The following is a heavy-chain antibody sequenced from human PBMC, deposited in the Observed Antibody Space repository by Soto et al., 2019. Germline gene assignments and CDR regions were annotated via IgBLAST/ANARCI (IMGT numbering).Heavy chain of an antibody. CDR3: SIFLYDFSSAYYTVSAEPDHQGFDH. J-gene: IGHJ5*02. D-gene: IGHD3-3*01. CDR1: CYTFTSYG. CDR2: ISAYNGNT. V-gene: IGHV1-18*01. Sequence: SLQVSCKASCYTFTSYGISWVRHAPGQGLEWMGWISAYNGNTNYAQKLQGRVTMTTDTSTSTAYMELRSLRSDDTAVYYCSIFLYDFSSAYYTVSAEPDHQGFDHWG.